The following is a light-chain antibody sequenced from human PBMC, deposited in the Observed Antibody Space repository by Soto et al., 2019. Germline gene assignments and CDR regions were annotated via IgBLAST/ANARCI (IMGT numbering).Light chain of an antibody. CDR3: SSYTSSSTLV. CDR1: SSDVGGYNS. V-gene: IGLV2-14*01. J-gene: IGLJ1*01. Sequence: QSALTQPASVSGSPGQSITISCTETSSDVGGYNSVSWYQQHPGKAPKLMIYEVSNRPSGVSNRFSGSKSGNTASLTISGLQAEDEADYYCSSYTSSSTLVFGTGTKVTVL. CDR2: EVS.